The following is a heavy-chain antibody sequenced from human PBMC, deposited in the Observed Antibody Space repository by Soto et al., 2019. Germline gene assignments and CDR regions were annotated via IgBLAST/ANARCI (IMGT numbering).Heavy chain of an antibody. D-gene: IGHD5-12*01. J-gene: IGHJ6*02. CDR2: IYHSGST. Sequence: SETLSLTCAVSGGSISSGGYSWSWIRQPPGKGLEWIGYIYHSGSTYYNPSLKSRVTISVDRSKNQFSLKLSSVTAADTAVYYCARVRSRHIVAPVYGMDVWGQGTTVTVSS. CDR3: ARVRSRHIVAPVYGMDV. V-gene: IGHV4-30-2*01. CDR1: GGSISSGGYS.